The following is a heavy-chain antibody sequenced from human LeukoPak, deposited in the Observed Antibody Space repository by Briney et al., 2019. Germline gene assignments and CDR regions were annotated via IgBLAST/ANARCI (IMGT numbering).Heavy chain of an antibody. CDR2: INPNSGGT. J-gene: IGHJ4*02. CDR3: ARGKITFGGVIVDY. CDR1: GYTFTGYY. Sequence: ASVKVSCKASGYTFTGYYMHWVRQAPGQGLEWMGWINPNSGGTNYAQKFQGRVTMTMDTSISTAYMELSRLRSDDTAVYYCARGKITFGGVIVDYWGQGTLVTVSS. D-gene: IGHD3-16*02. V-gene: IGHV1-2*02.